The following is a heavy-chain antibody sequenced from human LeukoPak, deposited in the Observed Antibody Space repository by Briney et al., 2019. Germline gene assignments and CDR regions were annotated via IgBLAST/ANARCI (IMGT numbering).Heavy chain of an antibody. D-gene: IGHD3-3*01. CDR1: GGSISSGDYY. CDR3: ARGPALRFLEWIFNFDY. J-gene: IGHJ4*02. CDR2: IYYSGST. V-gene: IGHV4-30-4*01. Sequence: SETLSLTCTVSGGSISSGDYYWSWIRQPPGKGLEWIGYIYYSGSTYYNPSIKSRVTISVDTSKNQFSLKLSSVTAADTAVYYCARGPALRFLEWIFNFDYWGQGTLVTVSS.